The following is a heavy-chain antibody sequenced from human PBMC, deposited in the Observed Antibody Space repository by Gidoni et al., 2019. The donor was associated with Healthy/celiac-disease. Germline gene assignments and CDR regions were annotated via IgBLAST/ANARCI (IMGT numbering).Heavy chain of an antibody. CDR1: GFTFSSYD. V-gene: IGHV3-13*01. D-gene: IGHD6-13*01. J-gene: IGHJ4*02. CDR3: ARGIAAAALDY. Sequence: EVQLVESGGGLVQPGGSLRLSCAASGFTFSSYDMHWVRQATGKGLEWVSVIGTAGDTYYPGSVKGRFTISRENAKNSLYLQMNSLRAGDTAVYYCARGIAAAALDYWGQGTLVTVSS. CDR2: IGTAGDT.